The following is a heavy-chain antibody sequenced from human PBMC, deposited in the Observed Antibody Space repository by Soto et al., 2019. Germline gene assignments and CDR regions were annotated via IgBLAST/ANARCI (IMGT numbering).Heavy chain of an antibody. V-gene: IGHV3-9*01. CDR3: AKVKAAIFGVVISYFDY. CDR1: GFTFDDYA. D-gene: IGHD3-3*01. CDR2: ISWNSGSI. Sequence: EVQLVESGGGLVQPGRSLRLSCAASGFTFDDYAMHWVRQAPGKGLEWVSGISWNSGSIGYADSVKGRFTISRDNAKNSLYLKMNSLRAEDTVLYYCAKVKAAIFGVVISYFDYWGQGTLVTVSS. J-gene: IGHJ4*02.